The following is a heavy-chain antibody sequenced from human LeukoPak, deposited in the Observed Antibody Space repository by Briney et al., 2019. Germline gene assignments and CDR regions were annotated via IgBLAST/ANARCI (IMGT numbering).Heavy chain of an antibody. CDR2: IGPTGFDR. V-gene: IGHV3-21*06. Sequence: GGSLRLSCTTSGLTFSTSGFNWVRQAPGKGLEWVASIGPTGFDRYHANSIKGRFTISRDNANNFLYLQMDSLRAEDTAVYYCATETNGRHYDYWGQGTLLTVSS. CDR3: ATETNGRHYDY. D-gene: IGHD1-14*01. CDR1: GLTFSTSG. J-gene: IGHJ4*02.